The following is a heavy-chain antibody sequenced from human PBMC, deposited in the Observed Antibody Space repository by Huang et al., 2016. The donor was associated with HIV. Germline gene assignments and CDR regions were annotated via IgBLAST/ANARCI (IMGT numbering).Heavy chain of an antibody. D-gene: IGHD3-22*01. V-gene: IGHV3-74*01. CDR2: INSDESST. CDR1: GFSYSSFW. CDR3: ARDPRIQSWLNFFDY. Sequence: EVQLVEFGGGFGPPGGFLRLFFGASGFSYSSFWMPWVRQGPGLGLVGVSSINSDESSTSYAESVKGRFTISRDNAKNTLYLQMNSLRAEDTAVYYCARDPRIQSWLNFFDYWGQGTLVSVSS. J-gene: IGHJ4*02.